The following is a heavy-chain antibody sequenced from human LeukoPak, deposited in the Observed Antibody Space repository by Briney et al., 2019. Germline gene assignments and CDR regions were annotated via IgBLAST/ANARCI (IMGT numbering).Heavy chain of an antibody. CDR3: ASNGGTPDAFDI. V-gene: IGHV3-21*01. Sequence: PGGSLRLSCAASGFTFSSYSMNWVRQAPGKGLEWVSSISSSSSYIYYADSVKGRFTISRDNAKNSLYLQMNSLRAEDTAVYYCASNGGTPDAFDIWGQGTVVTVSS. CDR1: GFTFSSYS. J-gene: IGHJ3*02. D-gene: IGHD2-15*01. CDR2: ISSSSSYI.